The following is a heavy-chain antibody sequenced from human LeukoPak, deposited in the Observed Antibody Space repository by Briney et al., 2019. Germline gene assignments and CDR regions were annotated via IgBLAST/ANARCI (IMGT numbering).Heavy chain of an antibody. CDR1: GGSINNYY. CDR3: ARQTAKNVDTARFDY. Sequence: SETLSLTCTISGGSINNYYWSWIWQPPGKGLEWIGYIYYSGSTNYNPSLNSRVNISLDTSKNQFSLRLSSVTAADTAVYYCARQTAKNVDTARFDYWGQGTLVTVSS. D-gene: IGHD5-18*01. CDR2: IYYSGST. V-gene: IGHV4-59*08. J-gene: IGHJ4*02.